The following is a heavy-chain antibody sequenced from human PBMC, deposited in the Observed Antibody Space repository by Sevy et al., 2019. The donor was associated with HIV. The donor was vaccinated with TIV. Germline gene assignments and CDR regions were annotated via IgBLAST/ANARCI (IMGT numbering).Heavy chain of an antibody. CDR3: ARDRGPAAISDAFDI. V-gene: IGHV1-69*13. D-gene: IGHD2-2*02. J-gene: IGHJ3*02. Sequence: ASVKVSCKASGGTLTSYGINWVRQAPGQGLEWMGGGIPIFGTGKYAQKFQGRVTITADESTSTAYMELSSLRSEDTAVYYCARDRGPAAISDAFDIWGQGTVVTVSS. CDR2: GIPIFGTG. CDR1: GGTLTSYG.